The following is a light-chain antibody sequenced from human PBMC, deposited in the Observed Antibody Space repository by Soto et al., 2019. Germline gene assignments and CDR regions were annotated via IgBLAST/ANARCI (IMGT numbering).Light chain of an antibody. J-gene: IGLJ3*02. CDR2: YNS. V-gene: IGLV3-21*04. CDR3: QVWDSSTEHWV. CDR1: NLGGKS. Sequence: SYELTQPPSVSVAPGKTASLTCGGNNLGGKSVHWYQQKPGQAPVLVISYNSDRPSGIPERFSGSNSANTATLTISRVEAGDEADYYCQVWDSSTEHWVFGGGTKVTVL.